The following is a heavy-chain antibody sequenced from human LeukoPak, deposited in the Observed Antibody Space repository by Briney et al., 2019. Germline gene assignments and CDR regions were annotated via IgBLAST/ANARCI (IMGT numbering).Heavy chain of an antibody. CDR3: ARAGEWLQLRGVYWFDP. Sequence: LETLSLTCAVYGGSFSGYYWSWIRQPPGKGLEWIGEINHSGSTNYNPSLKSRVTISVDTSKNQFSLKLSSVTAADTAVYYCARAGEWLQLRGVYWFDPWGQGTLVTVSS. D-gene: IGHD5-24*01. CDR1: GGSFSGYY. V-gene: IGHV4-34*01. CDR2: INHSGST. J-gene: IGHJ5*02.